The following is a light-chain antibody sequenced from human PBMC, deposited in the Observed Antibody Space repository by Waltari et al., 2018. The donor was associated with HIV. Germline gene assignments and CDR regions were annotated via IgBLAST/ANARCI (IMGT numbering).Light chain of an antibody. Sequence: EIVMTQSPATLSVSPGERTTLSCRASQSVSSNLAWYQQKPGQPPKLLIYWASYRESGVPDRFSGSGSGTDFTLTISSLQAEDVAVYYCQQYYTTPLFTFGPGTRVDIK. CDR3: QQYYTTPLFT. CDR2: WAS. V-gene: IGKV4-1*01. J-gene: IGKJ3*01. CDR1: QSVSSN.